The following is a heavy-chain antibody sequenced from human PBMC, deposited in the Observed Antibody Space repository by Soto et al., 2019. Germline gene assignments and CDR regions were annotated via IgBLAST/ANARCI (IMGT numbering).Heavy chain of an antibody. Sequence: SETLSLTCAASGGSISSGGYTWSWIRQPPGKGLEWIGYIYHSWSTYYNPSLKSRVTISVDRSKNQFSLKLSSVTAADTAVYYCARVNYGDYDVGWFDPWGQGTLVTVSS. CDR2: IYHSWST. CDR1: GGSISSGGYT. D-gene: IGHD4-17*01. CDR3: ARVNYGDYDVGWFDP. J-gene: IGHJ5*02. V-gene: IGHV4-30-2*01.